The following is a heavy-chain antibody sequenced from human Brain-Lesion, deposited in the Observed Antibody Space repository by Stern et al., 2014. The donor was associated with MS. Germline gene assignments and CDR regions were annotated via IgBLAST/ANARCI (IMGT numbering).Heavy chain of an antibody. CDR1: GDSLSSSTFY. CDR3: ARHHLGYGYAYLRY. V-gene: IGHV4-39*01. D-gene: IGHD5-18*01. J-gene: IGHJ4*02. Sequence: QVQLEESGPGLVKPSDTLSLTCSVSGDSLSSSTFYSGWIRQPPGKGPEWIGSVYYSGNTYYHPSLQSRVTISVYTSHMHFSLSVPSVTAADTAVYYCARHHLGYGYAYLRYWGQGTLVTVSS. CDR2: VYYSGNT.